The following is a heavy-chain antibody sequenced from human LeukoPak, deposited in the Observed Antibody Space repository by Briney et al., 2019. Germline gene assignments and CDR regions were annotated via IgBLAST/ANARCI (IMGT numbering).Heavy chain of an antibody. CDR2: INTSGGST. CDR1: GYTFINHY. V-gene: IGHV1-46*01. J-gene: IGHJ5*01. D-gene: IGHD6-13*01. CDR3: ARGGYSSPRGWFDS. Sequence: ASVKVSCKASGYTFINHYIHWVRQAPGQEREGMGIINTSGGSTTYPQKFQGRVTMTRDMSTSTVYMDLSSLRSEDTAVYYCARGGYSSPRGWFDSWGQGTLVTVSS.